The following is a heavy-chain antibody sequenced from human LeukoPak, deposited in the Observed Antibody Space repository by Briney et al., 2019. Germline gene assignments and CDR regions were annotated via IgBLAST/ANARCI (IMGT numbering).Heavy chain of an antibody. V-gene: IGHV3-23*01. J-gene: IGHJ6*02. Sequence: PGGSLRLSCAASGFTFSSYSMNWVRQAPGKGLEWVSIISGSGTHTYYAASVTGRFTLSRDNSKNTLFLRMNSLRVEDTAVYFCAKMYHMHTSYYYGMDVWGHGTAVTVSS. CDR3: AKMYHMHTSYYYGMDV. D-gene: IGHD2-2*01. CDR1: GFTFSSYS. CDR2: ISGSGTHT.